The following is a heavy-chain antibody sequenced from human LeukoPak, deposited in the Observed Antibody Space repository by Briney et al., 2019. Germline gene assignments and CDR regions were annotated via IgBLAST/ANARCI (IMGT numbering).Heavy chain of an antibody. V-gene: IGHV3-23*01. CDR2: ISGSGGST. D-gene: IGHD5-24*01. J-gene: IGHJ4*02. CDR1: GFTFSSYA. Sequence: GSLRLSCAASGFTFSSYAMSWVRQAPGKGLERVSAISGSGGSTYYADSVKGRFTISRDNSKNTLYLQMNSLRAEDTAVYYWAKDLDPKMATGFFDYWGQGTLVTVSS. CDR3: AKDLDPKMATGFFDY.